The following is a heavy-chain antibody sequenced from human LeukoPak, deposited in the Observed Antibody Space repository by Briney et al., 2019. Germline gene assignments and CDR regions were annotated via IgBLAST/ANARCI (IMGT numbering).Heavy chain of an antibody. CDR2: SKSDGSST. V-gene: IGHV3-74*01. CDR1: GFTFGGHW. J-gene: IGHJ5*02. CDR3: ARSDWFDP. Sequence: PGGSLRLSCAASGFTFGGHWMHWVRQVPGKGLVWVSRSKSDGSSTNYADSVKGRFTISRDNAKNTLYLQMNSLRVEDTAVYYCARSDWFDPWGQGTLVIVSS.